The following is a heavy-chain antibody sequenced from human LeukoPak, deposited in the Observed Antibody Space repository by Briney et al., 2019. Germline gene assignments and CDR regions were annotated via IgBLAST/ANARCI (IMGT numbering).Heavy chain of an antibody. V-gene: IGHV3-30*18. Sequence: GRSLRLSCAASGFTFNSSGMHWVRQAPGKGLEWVAMISFDGSKRYYADSVKGRFTVSRDNSKNTLYLQMNSLRAEDTAVYYCAKSPHYYDSSGYELYYFDYWGQGTLVTVSS. J-gene: IGHJ4*02. D-gene: IGHD3-22*01. CDR3: AKSPHYYDSSGYELYYFDY. CDR1: GFTFNSSG. CDR2: ISFDGSKR.